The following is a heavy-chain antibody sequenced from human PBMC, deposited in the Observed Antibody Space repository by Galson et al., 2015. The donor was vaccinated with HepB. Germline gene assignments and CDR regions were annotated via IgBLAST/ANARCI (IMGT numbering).Heavy chain of an antibody. V-gene: IGHV3-11*01. J-gene: IGHJ4*02. CDR1: GFTFSDYY. D-gene: IGHD2-21*01. CDR2: ISSSGSTI. CDR3: ARERYCGGDCYYLDY. Sequence: LRLSCAASGFTFSDYYMSWIRQAPGKGLEWVSYISSSGSTIYYADSVKGRFTISRDNAKNSLYLQMNSLRAEDTAVYYCARERYCGGDCYYLDYWGQGTLVTVSS.